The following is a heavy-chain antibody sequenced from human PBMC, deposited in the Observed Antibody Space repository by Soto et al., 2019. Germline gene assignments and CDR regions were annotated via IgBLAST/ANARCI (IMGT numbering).Heavy chain of an antibody. D-gene: IGHD2-8*01. CDR2: VRYDGRAE. J-gene: IGHJ4*02. CDR3: ARGFFSAVYAADFDH. Sequence: QVQLVESGGGVVQPGTSLRLSCAASGFTFSTYGRHWVRQAPGKGLEYVAGVRYDGRAEYYVDSVRGRFTISRDSYKNRLSLQMNRPRADDAAVYWCARGFFSAVYAADFDHWGQGTPVTVSS. V-gene: IGHV3-33*01. CDR1: GFTFSTYG.